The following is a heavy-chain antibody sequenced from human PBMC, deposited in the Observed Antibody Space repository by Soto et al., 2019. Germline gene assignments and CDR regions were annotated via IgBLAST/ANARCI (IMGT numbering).Heavy chain of an antibody. J-gene: IGHJ5*02. V-gene: IGHV4-31*03. CDR2: IYYRGSA. Sequence: QVQLQESGPGLVKPSQTLSLTCTVSGGSISSGGYYWSWIRQHPGKGLEWIGYIYYRGSAYYNPSLTSRVTISVDTSKNHFSLRLSSVTAAYTAVYYCARDAGGWYHRLSTWFYPWGQGTLVTVSS. CDR3: ARDAGGWYHRLSTWFYP. CDR1: GGSISSGGYY. D-gene: IGHD2-2*01.